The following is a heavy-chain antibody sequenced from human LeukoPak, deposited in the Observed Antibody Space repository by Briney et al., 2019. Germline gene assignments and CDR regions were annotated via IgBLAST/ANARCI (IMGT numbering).Heavy chain of an antibody. V-gene: IGHV5-51*01. CDR2: IYPGDSDT. D-gene: IGHD5-12*01. CDR3: ARLPGIVATIERYFDY. CDR1: GYSFNSYW. Sequence: GGSLKISCKGSGYSFNSYWIGWVRQLPRKGLEGMVIIYPGDSDTRYSPYFQGQVTISADKSISTAYLQWSSLKASDTAMYYCARLPGIVATIERYFDYWGQGTLVTVSS. J-gene: IGHJ4*02.